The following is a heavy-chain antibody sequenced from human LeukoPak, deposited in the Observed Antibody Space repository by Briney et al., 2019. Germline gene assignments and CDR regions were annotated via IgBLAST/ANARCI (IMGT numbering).Heavy chain of an antibody. D-gene: IGHD6-19*01. Sequence: SETLSLTCTVSGGSISSTDFYWGWIRQPPGKGLQWVASLHSSGRTYNNPSFGSRLSVSLDTSQNQFSLHLASVTAADTAVYYCARGGLSNSGWSFDHWGKGVLVPVSS. CDR2: LHSSGRT. CDR3: ARGGLSNSGWSFDH. V-gene: IGHV4-39*01. J-gene: IGHJ4*02. CDR1: GGSISSTDFY.